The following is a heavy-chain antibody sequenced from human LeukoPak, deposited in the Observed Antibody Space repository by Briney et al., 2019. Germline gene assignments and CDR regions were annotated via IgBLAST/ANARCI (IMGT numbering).Heavy chain of an antibody. CDR2: FSGSGDTT. Sequence: GGSLRLSCAASGFTLSSYAMNWVRQAPGKGLEWVSGFSGSGDTTYYADSVKGRFTISRDNSKNTLYLQMNSLRAADTAIYYCAKGIAGATHFDYWGPGTLVTVSS. CDR3: AKGIAGATHFDY. V-gene: IGHV3-23*01. D-gene: IGHD1-26*01. CDR1: GFTLSSYA. J-gene: IGHJ4*02.